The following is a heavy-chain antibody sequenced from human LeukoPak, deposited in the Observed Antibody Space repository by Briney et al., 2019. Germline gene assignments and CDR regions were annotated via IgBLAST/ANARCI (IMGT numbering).Heavy chain of an antibody. Sequence: GGSLRLPCAASGFTFSSYAMNWVRQAPGKGLEWVSAISGSGGSTYYADSVKGRFTISRDNSKNTLYLQMNGLRAEDTAVYYCAKDPIAAAGKRGGFDYWGQGTLVTVSS. CDR2: ISGSGGST. V-gene: IGHV3-23*01. D-gene: IGHD6-13*01. J-gene: IGHJ4*02. CDR1: GFTFSSYA. CDR3: AKDPIAAAGKRGGFDY.